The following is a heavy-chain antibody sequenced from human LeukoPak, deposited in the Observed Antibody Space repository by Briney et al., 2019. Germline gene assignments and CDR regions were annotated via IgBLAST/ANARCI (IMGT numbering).Heavy chain of an antibody. V-gene: IGHV4-4*07. J-gene: IGHJ4*02. CDR3: ARDEGSGWYNY. Sequence: SETLSLTCTVSGGSISTYYWNWIRQPAGKGLEWIGRIQPSGGTNYNPSLKSRITVSVDTSKNQFSLKLTSVTAADTAVYFCARDEGSGWYNYWGQGTLVTVSS. D-gene: IGHD6-19*01. CDR1: GGSISTYY. CDR2: IQPSGGT.